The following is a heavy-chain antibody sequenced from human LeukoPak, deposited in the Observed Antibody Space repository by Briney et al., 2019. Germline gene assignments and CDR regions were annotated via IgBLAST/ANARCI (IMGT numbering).Heavy chain of an antibody. J-gene: IGHJ4*02. D-gene: IGHD2-2*02. CDR3: ARGGYCSSTSCYTVLVY. Sequence: SETLSLTCTVSGASISSGRYYWSRTRKQPGKGLEGNRYIYYSGSTNYNPSLKSRVTISVDTSKNQFSLKLSSVTAADTAVYYCARGGYCSSTSCYTVLVYWGQGTLVTVSS. CDR1: GASISSGRYY. V-gene: IGHV4-31*03. CDR2: IYYSGST.